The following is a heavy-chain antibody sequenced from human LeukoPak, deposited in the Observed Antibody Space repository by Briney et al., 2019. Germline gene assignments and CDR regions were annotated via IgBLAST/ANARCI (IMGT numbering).Heavy chain of an antibody. CDR3: ARRSGYDSSGYYYS. V-gene: IGHV4-39*01. D-gene: IGHD3-22*01. Sequence: SETLSLTCTVSGGSISSSIYYWDWIRQTPGKGLEWIGSIHYSGSTYYNPSLKSRVTISVDTSKNQFSLKVNSVTAADTAVYYCARRSGYDSSGYYYSWGQGTLVTVSS. J-gene: IGHJ4*02. CDR1: GGSISSSIYY. CDR2: IHYSGST.